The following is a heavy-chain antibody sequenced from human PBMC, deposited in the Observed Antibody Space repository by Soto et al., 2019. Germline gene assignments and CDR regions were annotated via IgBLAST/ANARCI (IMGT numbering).Heavy chain of an antibody. CDR3: ARDFRRFLECSLYYGMDV. Sequence: PGGSLRLSCAASGFTFSDYYMSWIRQAPGKGLEWVSYISSSGSTIYYADSVKGRFTISRDNAKNSLYLQMNSLRAEDTAVYYCARDFRRFLECSLYYGMDVWGQGTTVTVSS. J-gene: IGHJ6*02. V-gene: IGHV3-11*01. D-gene: IGHD3-3*01. CDR2: ISSSGSTI. CDR1: GFTFSDYY.